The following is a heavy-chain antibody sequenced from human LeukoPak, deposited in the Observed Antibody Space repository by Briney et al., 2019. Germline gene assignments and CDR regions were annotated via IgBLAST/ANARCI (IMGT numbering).Heavy chain of an antibody. J-gene: IGHJ6*03. CDR3: ARLPGYYYYMDV. CDR1: RFGFSSYW. V-gene: IGHV3-7*01. Sequence: PGGSLRLSCAASRFGFSSYWMTWVRQAPGKGLEWVANIKQDGSEKYYVDSVEGRFTISRDNAKNSLYLQMNSLRAEDTAVYYCARLPGYYYYMDVWGKGTTVTVSS. CDR2: IKQDGSEK.